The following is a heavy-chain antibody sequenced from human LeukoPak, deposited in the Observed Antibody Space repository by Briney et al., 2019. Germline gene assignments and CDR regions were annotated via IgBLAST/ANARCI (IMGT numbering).Heavy chain of an antibody. CDR1: GGSISSYY. Sequence: SETLSLTCTVSGGSISSYYWSWIRQPPGKGLEWMGYIYYSGSTNYNPSLKSRVTISVDTSKNQFSLKLSSVTAADTAVYYCARQGHPYYDFWSGYPGDSYYGMDVWGQGTTVTVSS. J-gene: IGHJ6*02. V-gene: IGHV4-59*08. CDR3: ARQGHPYYDFWSGYPGDSYYGMDV. D-gene: IGHD3-3*01. CDR2: IYYSGST.